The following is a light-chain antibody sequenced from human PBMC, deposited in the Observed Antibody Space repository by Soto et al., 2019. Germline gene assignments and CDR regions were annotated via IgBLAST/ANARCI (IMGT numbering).Light chain of an antibody. CDR2: AAS. V-gene: IGKV1-27*01. CDR3: HKYNSALLT. Sequence: DIQMIQSPSSLSASVGDRVTITCRASQGIYNYLAWYQQKPGKAPKLLIYAASTLEAGVPSRFSGSGSGTDFTLTISSLQPEDVATYYCHKYNSALLTFGQGTRLEIK. J-gene: IGKJ5*01. CDR1: QGIYNY.